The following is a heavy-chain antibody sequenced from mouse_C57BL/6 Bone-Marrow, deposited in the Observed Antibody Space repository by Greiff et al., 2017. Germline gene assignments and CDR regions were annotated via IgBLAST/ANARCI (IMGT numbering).Heavy chain of an antibody. V-gene: IGHV1-55*01. CDR1: GYTFTSYW. J-gene: IGHJ1*03. CDR3: ARPYYSNYWYFDV. D-gene: IGHD2-5*01. CDR2: IYPGSGST. Sequence: VQLQQSGAELVKPGASVKMSCKASGYTFTSYWITWVKQRPGQGLEWIGDIYPGSGSTNYNEKFKSKATLTVDTSSSPAYVQLSSLTSEDSAVYYCARPYYSNYWYFDVWGTGTTVTVSS.